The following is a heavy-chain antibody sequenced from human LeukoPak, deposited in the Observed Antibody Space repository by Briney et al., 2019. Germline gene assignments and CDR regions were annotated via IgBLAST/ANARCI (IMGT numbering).Heavy chain of an antibody. CDR2: ISAYNGNT. J-gene: IGHJ4*02. D-gene: IGHD3-3*01. Sequence: ASVKVSCKASGYTFTSYGISWVRQAPGQGLEWMGWISAYNGNTNYAQKLQGRVTMTTDTSTSTAYMELRSLRSDDTAVYYCARSITIFGVVRYYFDYWGQGTLVTVSS. CDR3: ARSITIFGVVRYYFDY. CDR1: GYTFTSYG. V-gene: IGHV1-18*01.